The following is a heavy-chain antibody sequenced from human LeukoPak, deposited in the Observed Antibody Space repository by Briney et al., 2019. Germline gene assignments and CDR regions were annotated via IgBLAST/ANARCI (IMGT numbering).Heavy chain of an antibody. CDR3: ARNTRDIVVVVAATGPITYYYYGMDV. D-gene: IGHD2-15*01. CDR1: GGSFSGYY. V-gene: IGHV4-34*01. Sequence: SETLSLTCAVYGGSFSGYYWSWIRQPPGKGLEWIGEINHSGSTNYNPSLKSRVTISVDTSKNQFSLKLSSVTAADTAVYYCARNTRDIVVVVAATGPITYYYYGMDVWGRGTTVTVSS. CDR2: INHSGST. J-gene: IGHJ6*02.